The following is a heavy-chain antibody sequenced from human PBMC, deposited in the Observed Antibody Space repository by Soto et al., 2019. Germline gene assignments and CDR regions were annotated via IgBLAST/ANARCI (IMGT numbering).Heavy chain of an antibody. V-gene: IGHV3-23*01. D-gene: IGHD3-22*01. J-gene: IGHJ3*02. Sequence: EAQLLESGGGLVQPGGSLRLSCEASGFTFSSYAMSWVRQAPGKGLEWVSGIIASGGSTYYADSVKGRFTISRDNSKNTLYLQLNSLRAEDTAIYYCAKSPMLIVIDIWGQGTMVTVSS. CDR1: GFTFSSYA. CDR2: IIASGGST. CDR3: AKSPMLIVIDI.